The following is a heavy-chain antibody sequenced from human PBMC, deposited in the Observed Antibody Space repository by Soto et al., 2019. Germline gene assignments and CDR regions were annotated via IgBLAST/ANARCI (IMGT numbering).Heavy chain of an antibody. Sequence: GASVKVSCKASGFTFTAYGIHWVRQAPGQRLEWMGWINAGNGDTKYSQKFQGRVTISRDTSASTAYMELSSLKTEDTAVYYCTTDELLWFGESPYWGQGTLVTVSS. CDR3: TTDELLWFGESPY. J-gene: IGHJ4*02. CDR2: INAGNGDT. D-gene: IGHD3-10*01. CDR1: GFTFTAYG. V-gene: IGHV1-3*01.